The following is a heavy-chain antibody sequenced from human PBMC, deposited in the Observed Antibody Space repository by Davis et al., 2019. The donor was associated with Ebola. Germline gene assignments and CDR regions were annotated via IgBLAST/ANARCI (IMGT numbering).Heavy chain of an antibody. Sequence: AASVKVSCKASGYSFTTYGISWVRQAPGQGLEWMAWINSYNDNTGYAQKFQGRVTLTTDTSTNTAYMELRDLRSDDAALYYCARLAMVAAGCHDYWGQGSLVAVSS. CDR2: INSYNDNT. CDR3: ARLAMVAAGCHDY. V-gene: IGHV1-18*01. D-gene: IGHD6-13*01. J-gene: IGHJ4*02. CDR1: GYSFTTYG.